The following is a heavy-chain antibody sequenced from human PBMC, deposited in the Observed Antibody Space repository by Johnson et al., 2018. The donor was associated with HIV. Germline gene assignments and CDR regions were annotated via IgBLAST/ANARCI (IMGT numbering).Heavy chain of an antibody. CDR3: ASKAAGTMHAFDI. CDR2: IFSVGNT. Sequence: VQLVESGGGLVQSGGSLRLSCAASGITVNTNYMSWVRRAPGKGLEWVSVIFSVGNTYYADSVKGRFTISRDNSKNMLYLQMNSLRPEDTAVYYCASKAAGTMHAFDIWGQGTMVTVSS. V-gene: IGHV3-66*02. D-gene: IGHD6-13*01. CDR1: GITVNTNY. J-gene: IGHJ3*02.